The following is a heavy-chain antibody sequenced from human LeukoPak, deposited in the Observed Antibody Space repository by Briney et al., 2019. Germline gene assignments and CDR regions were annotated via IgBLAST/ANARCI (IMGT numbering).Heavy chain of an antibody. D-gene: IGHD6-19*01. CDR2: IYYSGTT. V-gene: IGHV4-39*01. Sequence: SETLSLTCTVSGGSISNSSYYWGWIRQPPGKGLEWIASIYYSGTTYYNPSLKSRVTISVDTSKNQFSLKLGSVTAADTAVYYCARHVGGRFRSGFDYWGQGTLVTVSS. CDR3: ARHVGGRFRSGFDY. CDR1: GGSISNSSYY. J-gene: IGHJ4*02.